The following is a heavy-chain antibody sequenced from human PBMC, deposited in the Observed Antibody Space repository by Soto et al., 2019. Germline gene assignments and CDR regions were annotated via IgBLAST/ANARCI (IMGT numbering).Heavy chain of an antibody. V-gene: IGHV4-38-2*01. Sequence: SETLSLTXAVSGYSISSGYYWGWIRQPPGKGLEWIGSIFHSGSTYYNPSLKSRVTISLDTSKNQFSLKLRSVTAADTAVYYCARGYYGSGSYYNFGWFDPWGKGTLVTVSS. CDR1: GYSISSGYY. D-gene: IGHD3-10*01. CDR3: ARGYYGSGSYYNFGWFDP. CDR2: IFHSGST. J-gene: IGHJ5*02.